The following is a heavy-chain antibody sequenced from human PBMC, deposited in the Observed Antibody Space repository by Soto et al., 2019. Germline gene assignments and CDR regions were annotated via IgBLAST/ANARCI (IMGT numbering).Heavy chain of an antibody. Sequence: PGGSLRLSCAASGFTFSNSAMSWFRQAPGKGLEWVSAVSDSGGNTYYADSVKGRFTISRDNSKNTLYLQMNSLRAEDTAVYYCAKNSEKYGDSKCDYWGQGTLVTVSS. J-gene: IGHJ4*02. CDR1: GFTFSNSA. CDR2: VSDSGGNT. V-gene: IGHV3-23*01. CDR3: AKNSEKYGDSKCDY. D-gene: IGHD4-17*01.